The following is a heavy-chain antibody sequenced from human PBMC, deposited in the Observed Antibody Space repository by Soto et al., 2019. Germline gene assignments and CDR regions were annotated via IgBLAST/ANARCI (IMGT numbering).Heavy chain of an antibody. CDR2: IYYSGST. CDR3: ARDDRSDHWFDP. V-gene: IGHV4-30-4*01. Sequence: SETLSLTCTVSGGSISSGDYYWSWIRQPPGKGLEWIGYIYYSGSTYYNPSLKSRVTISVDTSKNQFSLKLSSVTAADTAVYYCARDDRSDHWFDPWGQGTMLTV. CDR1: GGSISSGDYY. J-gene: IGHJ5*02.